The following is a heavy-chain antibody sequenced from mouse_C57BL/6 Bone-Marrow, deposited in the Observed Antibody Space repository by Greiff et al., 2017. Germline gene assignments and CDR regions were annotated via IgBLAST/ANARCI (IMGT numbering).Heavy chain of an antibody. CDR3: ARSVPLGRSFDY. CDR2: IYPTSGRT. D-gene: IGHD4-1*01. V-gene: IGHV1-55*01. Sequence: QVQLQQPGAELVKPGASVKMSCKASGYTFTSYWITWVKQRPGQGLEWIGDIYPTSGRTNYNEKFKSKAIRTVDTTSNTAYMQLSRLTSEDSAVFYCARSVPLGRSFDYWGQGTTLTVSS. CDR1: GYTFTSYW. J-gene: IGHJ2*01.